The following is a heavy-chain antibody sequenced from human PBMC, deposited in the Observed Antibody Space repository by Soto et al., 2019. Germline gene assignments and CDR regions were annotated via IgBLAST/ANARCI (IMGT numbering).Heavy chain of an antibody. CDR1: GGSISSYY. V-gene: IGHV4-4*08. J-gene: IGHJ6*02. Sequence: ETLSLTCTVSGGSISSYYWSWIRQPPGKGLEWIGYIYNSGSTNYSPSLKSRVTISIDTSKNQFSLKLSSVTAADTAVYYCARERNYYYGMDVWGQGTTVTVSS. CDR3: ARERNYYYGMDV. CDR2: IYNSGST.